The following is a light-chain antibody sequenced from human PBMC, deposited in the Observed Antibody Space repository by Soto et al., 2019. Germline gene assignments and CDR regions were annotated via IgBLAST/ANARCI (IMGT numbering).Light chain of an antibody. CDR1: SSNIGSNY. CDR2: RNN. V-gene: IGLV1-47*01. CDR3: AAWDDSPSGPWV. J-gene: IGLJ3*02. Sequence: QSVLTQPPSASGTPGQRVTISCSGSSSNIGSNYVYWYQQFPGTAPKLLIYRNNQRPSGVPDRFSGSKSGTSASLAISGLRSEDEADYYCAAWDDSPSGPWVFGGGTKLTVL.